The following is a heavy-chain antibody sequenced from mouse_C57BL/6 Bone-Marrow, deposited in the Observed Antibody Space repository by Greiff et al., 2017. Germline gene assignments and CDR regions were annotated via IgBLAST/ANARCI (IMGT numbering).Heavy chain of an antibody. Sequence: QVQLQQPGAELVKPGASVKMSCKASGYTFTSYWITWVKQRPGQGLEWIGDIYPGSGSTKYNEKFKCKATLTVDTSSSTSYMQLSSLTSEDSAVYYCARPYSSNYWYFDVWGTGTTVTVSS. V-gene: IGHV1-55*01. CDR2: IYPGSGST. D-gene: IGHD2-5*01. CDR3: ARPYSSNYWYFDV. CDR1: GYTFTSYW. J-gene: IGHJ1*03.